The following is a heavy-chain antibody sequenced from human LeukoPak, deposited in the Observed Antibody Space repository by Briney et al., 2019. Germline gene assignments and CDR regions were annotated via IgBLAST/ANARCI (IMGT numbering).Heavy chain of an antibody. Sequence: PGGSLRLSCTASGFMFSNSWMSWVRQTPGKGLEWVANIKPDGSDKYYVESVKGRFTISRDNAKNSLYLQMNSLRAEDTAVYYCARGDTVPAASFDYWGQGTLVTVSS. CDR1: GFMFSNSW. CDR3: ARGDTVPAASFDY. V-gene: IGHV3-7*01. J-gene: IGHJ4*02. D-gene: IGHD2-2*01. CDR2: IKPDGSDK.